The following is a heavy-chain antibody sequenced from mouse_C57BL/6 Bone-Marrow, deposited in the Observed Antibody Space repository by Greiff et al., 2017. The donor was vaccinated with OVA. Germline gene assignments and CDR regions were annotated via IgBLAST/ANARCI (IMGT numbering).Heavy chain of an antibody. CDR2: IDPSDSYT. CDR3: ARWDTTGEVYFDY. D-gene: IGHD1-1*01. CDR1: GYTFTSYW. J-gene: IGHJ2*01. Sequence: VQLQQPGAELVMPGASVKLSCKASGYTFTSYWMHWVKQRPGQGLEWIGEIDPSDSYTNYNQKFKGKSTLTVDKSSSTAYMQLSSLTSEDSAVYYCARWDTTGEVYFDYWGQGTTLTVSS. V-gene: IGHV1-69*01.